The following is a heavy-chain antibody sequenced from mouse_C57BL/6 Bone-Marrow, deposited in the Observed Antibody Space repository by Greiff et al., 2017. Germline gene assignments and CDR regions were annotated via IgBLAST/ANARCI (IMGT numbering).Heavy chain of an antibody. CDR3: ARQYYYGSSPWFAY. CDR2: ISSGGSYT. V-gene: IGHV5-6*01. CDR1: GFTFSSYG. J-gene: IGHJ3*01. D-gene: IGHD1-1*01. Sequence: EVQGVESGGDLVKPGGSLKLSCAASGFTFSSYGMSWVRQTPDKRLEWVATISSGGSYTYYPDSVKGRFTISRDNAKNTLYLQMSSLKSEDTAMYYCARQYYYGSSPWFAYWGQGTLVTVSA.